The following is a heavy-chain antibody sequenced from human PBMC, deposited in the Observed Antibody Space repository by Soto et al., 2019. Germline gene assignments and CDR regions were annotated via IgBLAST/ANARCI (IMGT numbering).Heavy chain of an antibody. J-gene: IGHJ6*02. V-gene: IGHV3-11*01. CDR1: GFTFSDSY. CDR2: ITFSGNTV. CDR3: ARVSWREKYGMDV. Sequence: QVQLVESGGGLVQPGGSLRLSCAASGFTFSDSYMSWIRQAPGKGLEWISYITFSGNTVYYADSLKGRFTISRDNAKNSLYLQMNRLRAEDTAVYYCARVSWREKYGMDVWGQETTVTVSS.